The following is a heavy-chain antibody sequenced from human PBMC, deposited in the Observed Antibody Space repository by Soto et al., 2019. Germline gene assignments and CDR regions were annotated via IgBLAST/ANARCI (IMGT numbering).Heavy chain of an antibody. J-gene: IGHJ6*02. CDR1: GGSISSYY. Sequence: SETLSLTCTVSGGSISSYYWSWIRQPPGKGLEWIGYIYYSGSTNYNPSLKSRVTISVDTSKNQFSLKLSSVTAADTAVYYCARRGDPYYYYGMDVWGQGTTVTVSS. CDR2: IYYSGST. V-gene: IGHV4-59*08. CDR3: ARRGDPYYYYGMDV. D-gene: IGHD4-17*01.